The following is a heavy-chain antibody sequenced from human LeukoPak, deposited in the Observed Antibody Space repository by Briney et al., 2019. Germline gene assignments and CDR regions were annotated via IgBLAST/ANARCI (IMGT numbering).Heavy chain of an antibody. CDR1: GYTFTSYY. CDR3: ARDGYSSSSFRGYYYYMDV. CDR2: INPSGGST. D-gene: IGHD6-6*01. Sequence: ASVKVSCKASGYTFTSYYMHWVRQAPGQGLECMGIINPSGGSTSYAQKFQGRVTMTRDMSTSTVYMELSSLRSEDTAVYYCARDGYSSSSFRGYYYYMDVWGKGTTVTVSS. V-gene: IGHV1-46*01. J-gene: IGHJ6*03.